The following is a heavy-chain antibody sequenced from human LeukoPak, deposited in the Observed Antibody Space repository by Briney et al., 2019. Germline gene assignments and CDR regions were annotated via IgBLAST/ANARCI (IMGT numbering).Heavy chain of an antibody. CDR2: ISSSGSTI. CDR1: GGSFSDYY. D-gene: IGHD3-3*01. J-gene: IGHJ6*02. Sequence: LSLTCAVYGGSFSDYYMSWIRQAPGKGQEWVSYISSSGSTIYYADSVKGRFTISRDNAKNSLYLQMNSPRAEDTAVYYCARDLAQHERITIFGVVIEDYYYGMDVWGQGTTVTVSS. CDR3: ARDLAQHERITIFGVVIEDYYYGMDV. V-gene: IGHV3-11*01.